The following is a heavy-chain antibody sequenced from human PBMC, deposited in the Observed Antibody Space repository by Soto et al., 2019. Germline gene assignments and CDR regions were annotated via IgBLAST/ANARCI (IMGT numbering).Heavy chain of an antibody. D-gene: IGHD3-3*01. CDR3: ARALYYDFWSGSRGWFDP. J-gene: IGHJ5*02. Sequence: PSETLSLTCTVSGGSMSSNYWTWIRQSPGKGLEWIGYIYYSGSTNYNPSLKSRVTISVDTSKNQFSLKLSSVTAADTALFYCARALYYDFWSGSRGWFDPWSQGTLVTVSS. CDR1: GGSMSSNY. V-gene: IGHV4-59*01. CDR2: IYYSGST.